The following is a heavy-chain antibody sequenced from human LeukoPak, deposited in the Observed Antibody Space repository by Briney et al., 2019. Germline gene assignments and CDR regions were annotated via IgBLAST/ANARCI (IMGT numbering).Heavy chain of an antibody. CDR1: GGTFSSYA. J-gene: IGHJ4*02. Sequence: ASVKVSCKASGGTFSSYAISWVRQAPGQGLEWMGRIIPIFGTANYAQKFQGRVTITTDTSTSTAYMELRSLRFDDTAVYYCARTITGISTEFDYWGQGTLVTVSS. CDR3: ARTITGISTEFDY. CDR2: IIPIFGTA. V-gene: IGHV1-69*05. D-gene: IGHD1-20*01.